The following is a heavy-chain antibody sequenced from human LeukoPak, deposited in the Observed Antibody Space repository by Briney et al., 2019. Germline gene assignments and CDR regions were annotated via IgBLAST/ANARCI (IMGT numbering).Heavy chain of an antibody. J-gene: IGHJ4*02. CDR3: ARGHYGTTGDY. V-gene: IGHV1-8*01. Sequence: EASVKVSCKASGYTFTSYDINWVRQATGQGLEWMGWMNPNSGNTSYAQKFQGRVTMTRNNSISTAYMELSSLRSEDTAVNYFARGHYGTTGDYWGQGTLVTVSS. D-gene: IGHD1-7*01. CDR1: GYTFTSYD. CDR2: MNPNSGNT.